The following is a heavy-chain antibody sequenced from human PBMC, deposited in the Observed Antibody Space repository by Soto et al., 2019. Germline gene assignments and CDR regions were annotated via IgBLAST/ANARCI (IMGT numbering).Heavy chain of an antibody. CDR2: IIGTGTTT. D-gene: IGHD2-8*01. J-gene: IGHJ4*02. CDR3: VKAVYLLDFDY. CDR1: GFTFSSYA. Sequence: GGSLRLSCAASGFTFSSYAMTWVRQAPGKGLEWVSTIIGTGTTTYYADSVKGRFTISRDNSKNTLYLQINSLGTEDTAVYYCVKAVYLLDFDYWGQGTLVTVSS. V-gene: IGHV3-23*01.